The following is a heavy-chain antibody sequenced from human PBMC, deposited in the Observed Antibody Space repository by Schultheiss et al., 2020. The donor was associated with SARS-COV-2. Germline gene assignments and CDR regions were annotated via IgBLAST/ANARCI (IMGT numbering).Heavy chain of an antibody. CDR1: GGTFSSYA. CDR3: SREGAAAGGPSYY. J-gene: IGHJ4*02. CDR2: IIPIFGTA. V-gene: IGHV1-69*13. Sequence: SVKVSCKASGGTFSSYAISWVRQAPGQGLEWMGGIIPIFGTANYAQRFQGRVTITADESTSTAYMELSSLRSEDTAVYYCSREGAAAGGPSYYWGQGTLVTVSS. D-gene: IGHD6-13*01.